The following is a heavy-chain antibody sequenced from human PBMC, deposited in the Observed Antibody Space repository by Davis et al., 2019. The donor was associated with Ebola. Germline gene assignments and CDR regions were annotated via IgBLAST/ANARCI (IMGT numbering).Heavy chain of an antibody. CDR1: GFTFSTYS. J-gene: IGHJ4*02. CDR3: ARGTGSNIPARHYFDY. V-gene: IGHV3-21*01. D-gene: IGHD6-6*01. Sequence: GESLKISCAASGFTFSTYSMSWVRQAPGKGLEWVSSISSDSDYIYYADSAKGRFTISRDNAKNSLYLQMNNLRDEDTAVYYCARGTGSNIPARHYFDYWGQGSLVTVSS. CDR2: ISSDSDYI.